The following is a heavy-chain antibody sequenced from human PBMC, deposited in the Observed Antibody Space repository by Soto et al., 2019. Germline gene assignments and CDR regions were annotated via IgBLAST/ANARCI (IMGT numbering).Heavy chain of an antibody. Sequence: ASETLSLTCTVSGGSISSGGYYWSWIRQHPGKGLEWIGYIYYSGSTYYNPSLKSRVTISVDTSKNQFSLKLSSVTAADTAVYYCARGKIAAAGTRGHYYYGMDVWGQGTTVTVSS. D-gene: IGHD6-13*01. CDR3: ARGKIAAAGTRGHYYYGMDV. V-gene: IGHV4-31*03. J-gene: IGHJ6*02. CDR2: IYYSGST. CDR1: GGSISSGGYY.